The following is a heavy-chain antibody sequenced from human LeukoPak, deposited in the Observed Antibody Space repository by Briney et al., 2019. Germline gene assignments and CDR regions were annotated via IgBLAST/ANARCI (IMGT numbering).Heavy chain of an antibody. CDR3: ARDSGFWFDP. J-gene: IGHJ5*02. Sequence: GGSLRLSCAASGFTFSNYAMHWVRQAPGKGLEWVAVISYDGSNKYYADSVKGRFTISRDNSKNTLYLQMNSLRAEDTAVYYCARDSGFWFDPWGQGTLVTVSS. CDR1: GFTFSNYA. V-gene: IGHV3-30*19. CDR2: ISYDGSNK.